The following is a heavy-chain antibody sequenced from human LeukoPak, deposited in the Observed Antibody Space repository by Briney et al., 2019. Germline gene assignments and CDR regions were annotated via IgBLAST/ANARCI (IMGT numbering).Heavy chain of an antibody. J-gene: IGHJ5*02. CDR3: AGDRWGNWFDP. CDR2: IYYSGTT. D-gene: IGHD5-24*01. Sequence: SENLSLTCTVSGGSISSYYWSWIRQPPGKGLEWIGNIYYSGTTNYNPSLKSRVTISVDTSKNHFSLKLSSVTAADTAVYYCAGDRWGNWFDPWGQGTLITDCS. V-gene: IGHV4-59*01. CDR1: GGSISSYY.